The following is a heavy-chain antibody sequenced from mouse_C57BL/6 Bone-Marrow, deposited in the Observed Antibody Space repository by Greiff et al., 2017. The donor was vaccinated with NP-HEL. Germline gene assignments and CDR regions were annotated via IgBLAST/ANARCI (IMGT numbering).Heavy chain of an antibody. V-gene: IGHV14-2*01. CDR2: IDPEDGET. J-gene: IGHJ3*01. CDR1: GFNIKDYY. Sequence: EVMLVESGAELVKPGASVKLSCTASGFNIKDYYMHWVKQRTEQGLEWIGRIDPEDGETKYAPKFQGKATITADTSSNTAYLQLSSLTSEDTAVYYCARETPDYDYDVQFAYWGQGTLVTVSA. CDR3: ARETPDYDYDVQFAY. D-gene: IGHD2-4*01.